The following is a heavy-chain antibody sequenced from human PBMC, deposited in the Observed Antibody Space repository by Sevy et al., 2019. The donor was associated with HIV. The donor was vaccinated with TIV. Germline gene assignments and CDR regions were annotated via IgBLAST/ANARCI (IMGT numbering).Heavy chain of an antibody. CDR3: AGRPLRSWTRDYYYYGMDV. CDR1: GGSISSSSYY. J-gene: IGHJ6*02. CDR2: IYYSGST. Sequence: SETLSLTCTVSGGSISSSSYYWGWIRQPPGKGLEWIGSIYYSGSTYYNPSLKSRVTISVDTSKNQFSLKLSSVTAADKAVYYCAGRPLRSWTRDYYYYGMDVWGQGTTVTVSS. V-gene: IGHV4-39*01. D-gene: IGHD2-15*01.